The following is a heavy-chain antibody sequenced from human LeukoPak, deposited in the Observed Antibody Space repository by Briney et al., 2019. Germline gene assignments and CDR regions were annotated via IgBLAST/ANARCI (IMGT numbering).Heavy chain of an antibody. CDR2: IYHSGST. Sequence: ASETLSLTCTVSGGSISSGGYYWSWIRQPPGKGLEWIGYIYHSGSTYYNPSLKSRVTISVDRSKNQFSLKLSSVTAADTAVYYCARKGPAADPFDYWGQGIRVTVSS. V-gene: IGHV4-30-2*01. J-gene: IGHJ4*02. CDR3: ARKGPAADPFDY. CDR1: GGSISSGGYY. D-gene: IGHD2-2*01.